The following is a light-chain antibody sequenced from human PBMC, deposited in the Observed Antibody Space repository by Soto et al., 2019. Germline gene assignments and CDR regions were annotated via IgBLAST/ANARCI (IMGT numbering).Light chain of an antibody. J-gene: IGKJ1*01. CDR1: QSVTSY. V-gene: IGKV3-20*01. Sequence: EIVLTQSPGTLSLSPGERATLSCRASQSVTSYLAWYQQKPGQAPRLLIYDASSRATGIPDRFSGSGSGTDFTLTISRLEPEDFAVYYCQQYGSSGTFGQGTKVEIK. CDR2: DAS. CDR3: QQYGSSGT.